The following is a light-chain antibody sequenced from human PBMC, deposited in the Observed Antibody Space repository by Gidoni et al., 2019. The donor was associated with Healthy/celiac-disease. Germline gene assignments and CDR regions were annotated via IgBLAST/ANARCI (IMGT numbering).Light chain of an antibody. V-gene: IGKV3-11*01. CDR3: QQRSHWPPFT. Sequence: EIVLTQSPATLSLAPGKRATHPCRASQSVNNSLAWYQQKPGQAHRLLLYDASNRATGIPARFSGSGSGTDFTLTISSLEPEDFAVYYCQQRSHWPPFTFGPGTKVDIK. CDR1: QSVNNS. CDR2: DAS. J-gene: IGKJ3*01.